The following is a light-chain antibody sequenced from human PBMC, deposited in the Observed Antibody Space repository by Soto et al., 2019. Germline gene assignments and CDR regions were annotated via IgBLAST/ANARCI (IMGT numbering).Light chain of an antibody. J-gene: IGLJ2*01. CDR3: AAWDDSLSVPV. Sequence: QSVLTQPPSASGTPGQRVTISCSGSSSNIGSNYVYWYQQLPGTAPKLLIYRNNQRPSGVPDRFSGSKSGTSASLAISGLRSEDEADYYCAAWDDSLSVPVFGGGTKRTVL. CDR1: SSNIGSNY. CDR2: RNN. V-gene: IGLV1-47*01.